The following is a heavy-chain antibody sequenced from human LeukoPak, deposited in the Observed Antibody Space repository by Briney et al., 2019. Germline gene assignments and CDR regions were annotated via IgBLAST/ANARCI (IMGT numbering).Heavy chain of an antibody. J-gene: IGHJ4*02. V-gene: IGHV3-23*01. CDR1: GFTFSSYA. D-gene: IGHD1-26*01. CDR3: AKPEAGPISRVGASLDY. Sequence: QPGGSLRLSCAASGFTFSSYAMSWVRQAPGKGLEWVSAISGSGGSTYYADSVKGRFTISRDNSKNTLYLQMNSLRAEDTAVYYCAKPEAGPISRVGASLDYRGQGTLVTVSS. CDR2: ISGSGGST.